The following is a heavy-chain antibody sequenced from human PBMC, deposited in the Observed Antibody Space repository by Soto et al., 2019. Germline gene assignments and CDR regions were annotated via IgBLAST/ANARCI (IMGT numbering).Heavy chain of an antibody. V-gene: IGHV3-30*18. CDR3: TKTFTCVDDCHSTGFSSEDY. CDR2: ITHDGHQT. J-gene: IGHJ4*02. CDR1: GFTFSDSG. D-gene: IGHD2-21*02. Sequence: GGSLRLSCEVSGFTFSDSGLDWVRQPPGKGLEWVASITHDGHQTHYAPSVKGRFSISRDNSKNTLYLQMNSLRGEDTAVYYFTKTFTCVDDCHSTGFSSEDYWGQGAPVTVSS.